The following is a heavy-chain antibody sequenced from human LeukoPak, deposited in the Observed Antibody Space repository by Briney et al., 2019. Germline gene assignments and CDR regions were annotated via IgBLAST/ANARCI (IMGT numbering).Heavy chain of an antibody. CDR1: GYTFTSYG. CDR2: ISAYNGNT. D-gene: IGHD1-7*01. V-gene: IGHV1-18*01. J-gene: IGHJ5*02. Sequence: ASVTVSCKASGYTFTSYGISWVRQAPGQGLEWMGWISAYNGNTNYAQKLQGRVTMTTDTSTSTAYMELRSLRSDDTAVYYCARELTGTGWFDPWGQGTLVTVSS. CDR3: ARELTGTGWFDP.